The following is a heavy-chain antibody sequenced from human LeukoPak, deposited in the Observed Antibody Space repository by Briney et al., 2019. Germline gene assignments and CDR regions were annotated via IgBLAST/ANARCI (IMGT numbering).Heavy chain of an antibody. CDR2: IYHSVST. Sequence: PSDTLSLTRAVSGGSISSSNWWSWVRQPPGKGLEWIGEIYHSVSTNYNPSLKSRVTISLDKSKNQFSLKLSSVTAADTAVYYCARKIAVAPHYFDYWGEGTLVTVSS. CDR1: GGSISSSNW. V-gene: IGHV4-4*02. D-gene: IGHD6-19*01. CDR3: ARKIAVAPHYFDY. J-gene: IGHJ4*02.